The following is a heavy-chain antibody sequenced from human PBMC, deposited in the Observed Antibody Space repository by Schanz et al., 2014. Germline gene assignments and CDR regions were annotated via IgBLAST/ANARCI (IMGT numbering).Heavy chain of an antibody. J-gene: IGHJ4*02. CDR3: VRDIGGEQTDY. D-gene: IGHD4-17*01. CDR1: GFTFSRYG. Sequence: QVQLVESGGGVVQPGRPLRLSCAASGFTFSRYGMHWVRQAPGKGLEWVAATRYDGNNKYYVDSVKGRFTISRDNYKNTLYLQVNSLRAEDAAVYYCVRDIGGEQTDYWGQGTLVTVSS. CDR2: TRYDGNNK. V-gene: IGHV3-33*01.